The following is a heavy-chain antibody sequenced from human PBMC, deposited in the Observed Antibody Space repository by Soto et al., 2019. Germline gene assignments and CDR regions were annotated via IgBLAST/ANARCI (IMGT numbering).Heavy chain of an antibody. CDR3: ARDRRYTSTWYSKYNWFDS. J-gene: IGHJ5*01. Sequence: ASVKVSCKTSGYTFINYYIHWSCQVPGQGLEWMGIINPIGGDTNYAQKFEDRIIMTRDTSTSTVYIELSSLKSEDTAVYFCARDRRYTSTWYSKYNWFDSWGQGTLVTVSS. D-gene: IGHD6-13*01. V-gene: IGHV1-46*01. CDR1: GYTFINYY. CDR2: INPIGGDT.